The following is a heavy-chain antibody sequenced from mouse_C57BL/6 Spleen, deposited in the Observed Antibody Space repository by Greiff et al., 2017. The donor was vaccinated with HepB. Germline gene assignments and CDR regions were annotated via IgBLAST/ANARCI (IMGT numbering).Heavy chain of an antibody. CDR3: ARKGWLLPFDY. Sequence: EVHLVESGPELVKPGASVKMSCKASGYTFTDYNMHWVKQSHGKSLEWIGYINPNNGGTSYNPKFKGKATFTVNTSSSTAYMELRSLTSEDSAVYNCARKGWLLPFDYWGQGTTLTVSS. CDR2: INPNNGGT. J-gene: IGHJ2*01. CDR1: GYTFTDYN. D-gene: IGHD2-3*01. V-gene: IGHV1-22*01.